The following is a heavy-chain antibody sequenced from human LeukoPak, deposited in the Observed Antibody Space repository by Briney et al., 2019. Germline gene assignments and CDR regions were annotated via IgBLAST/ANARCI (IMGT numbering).Heavy chain of an antibody. CDR3: AKDIVYYYDSSGYWKD. CDR1: GFTFDDYA. J-gene: IGHJ4*02. D-gene: IGHD3-22*01. V-gene: IGHV3-9*01. Sequence: GRSLRLSCAASGFTFDDYAMHWVRQAPGKGLEWVSGISWNSGSIGYADSVKGRFTISRDNAKNSLYLQMNSLRAEDTALYYCAKDIVYYYDSSGYWKDWGQGTLVTFSS. CDR2: ISWNSGSI.